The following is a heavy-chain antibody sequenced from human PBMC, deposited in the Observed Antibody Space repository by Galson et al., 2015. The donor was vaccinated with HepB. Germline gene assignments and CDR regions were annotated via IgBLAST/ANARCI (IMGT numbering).Heavy chain of an antibody. CDR3: ARQRTPDLYTEFYFYALDV. CDR2: IHPRDSDA. J-gene: IGHJ6*02. CDR1: GYTFANNW. V-gene: IGHV5-51*01. D-gene: IGHD3-16*02. Sequence: QSGAEVKKPGESLKISCQASGYTFANNWIAWVRLMPGKGLEHMGSIHPRDSDARYSPSFRGQVTFTVDKSINTAILHWTSLTASDTAMYFCARQRTPDLYTEFYFYALDVWGQGTAVTVSS.